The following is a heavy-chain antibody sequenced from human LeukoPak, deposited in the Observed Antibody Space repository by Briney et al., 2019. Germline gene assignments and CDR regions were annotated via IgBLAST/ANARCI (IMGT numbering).Heavy chain of an antibody. D-gene: IGHD3-9*01. CDR1: GYTFTSYG. CDR2: ISAYNGNT. CDR3: VRDPYDILTGYYHYGMDV. Sequence: ASVKVSCKASGYTFTSYGISWVRQAPGQGLEWMGWISAYNGNTNYAQKLQGRVTMTTDTSTSTAYMELRSLRSDDTAVYYCVRDPYDILTGYYHYGMDVWGQGTTVTVSS. V-gene: IGHV1-18*01. J-gene: IGHJ6*02.